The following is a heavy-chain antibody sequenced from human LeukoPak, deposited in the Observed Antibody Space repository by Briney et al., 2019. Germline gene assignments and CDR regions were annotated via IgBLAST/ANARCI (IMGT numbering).Heavy chain of an antibody. Sequence: RPSETLSLTCTVSGGSISSSSYYWGWIRQPPGKGLEWIGSIYYSGSTYYNPSLKSRVTISVDTSKNQFSLKLSSVTAADTAVYYCASPRGGAGRPSDYWGQGTLVTVSS. CDR2: IYYSGST. CDR3: ASPRGGAGRPSDY. D-gene: IGHD3-10*01. CDR1: GGSISSSSYY. J-gene: IGHJ4*02. V-gene: IGHV4-39*01.